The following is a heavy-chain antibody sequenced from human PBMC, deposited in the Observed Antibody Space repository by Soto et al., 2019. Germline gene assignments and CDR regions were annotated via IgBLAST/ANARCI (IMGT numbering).Heavy chain of an antibody. J-gene: IGHJ6*02. CDR3: ARGASHYYYYYGMDV. Sequence: QDQLVQSGAEVKKPGASVKVSCKASGYTFNNYGIGWVRQAPGQGLEWMGWISAYNGNRNYAQKFQGRVSMTTETSTSTAYMELRSLRSDDTAVYYCARGASHYYYYYGMDVWGQGTTVTVSS. CDR1: GYTFNNYG. CDR2: ISAYNGNR. V-gene: IGHV1-18*01.